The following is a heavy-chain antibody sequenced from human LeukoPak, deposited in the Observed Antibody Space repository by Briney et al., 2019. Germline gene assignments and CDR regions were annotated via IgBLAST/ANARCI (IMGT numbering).Heavy chain of an antibody. D-gene: IGHD3-10*01. V-gene: IGHV3-7*01. J-gene: IGHJ4*02. Sequence: GGSLRLSCAASGFTFSSYWMSWVRQAPGKGLEWAANIKQDGSEKYYVDSVKGRFTISRDNAKNSLYLQMNSLRAEDTAVYYCARGMSTVYYYFDYWGQGTLVTVSS. CDR1: GFTFSSYW. CDR3: ARGMSTVYYYFDY. CDR2: IKQDGSEK.